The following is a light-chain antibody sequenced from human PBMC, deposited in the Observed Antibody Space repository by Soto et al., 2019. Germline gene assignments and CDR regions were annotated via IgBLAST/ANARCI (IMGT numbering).Light chain of an antibody. V-gene: IGKV3-20*01. CDR3: QQYGSLIT. J-gene: IGKJ5*01. CDR2: GAF. CDR1: ETVSTSY. Sequence: IVLTQSPGTLSLSPWERATLSCRASETVSTSYFAWYQQKPGQAPRLLMYGAFSRATDIPDRFSGSGSGTDFTLTINRLEPEDSAVYYCQQYGSLITFGQGTRLEIK.